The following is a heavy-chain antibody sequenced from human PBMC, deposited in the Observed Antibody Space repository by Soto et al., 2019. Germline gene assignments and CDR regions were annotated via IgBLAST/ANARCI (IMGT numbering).Heavy chain of an antibody. D-gene: IGHD6-13*01. CDR3: ARAPQTVAGAGIWY. CDR1: GYTFSSYG. Sequence: AASVKVSFKTSGYTFSSYGISWVRQAPGQGLEWMGWISGYNGDTNYAQKLQGRVTMTTDTSTSTAYMELRSLRYDDTAVYYCARAPQTVAGAGIWYWGQGTLVTVSS. CDR2: ISGYNGDT. J-gene: IGHJ4*02. V-gene: IGHV1-18*04.